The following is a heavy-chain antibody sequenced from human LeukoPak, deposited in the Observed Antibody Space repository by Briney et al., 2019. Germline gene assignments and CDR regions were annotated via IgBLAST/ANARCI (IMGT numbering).Heavy chain of an antibody. Sequence: PGGSLRLSCAASAFTFSSYGMHWVRQAPGKGLEWVAFIRYDGSNKYYADSVKGRFTTSRDNSKNTLYLQMNSLRAEDTAVYYCAKDVVVVPATQDRNWFDPWGQGTLVTVSS. D-gene: IGHD2-15*01. V-gene: IGHV3-30*02. J-gene: IGHJ5*02. CDR3: AKDVVVVPATQDRNWFDP. CDR1: AFTFSSYG. CDR2: IRYDGSNK.